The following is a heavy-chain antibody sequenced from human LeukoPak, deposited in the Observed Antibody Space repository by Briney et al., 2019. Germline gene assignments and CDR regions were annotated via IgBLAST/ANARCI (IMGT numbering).Heavy chain of an antibody. CDR3: ARAPYYYDSSGYYDSYYYYMDV. Sequence: SVKVSCKASGCTFSSYAISWVRQAPGQGLEWMGGIIPIFGTANYAQKFQGRVTITADESTSTAYMELSSLRSEDTAVYYCARAPYYYDSSGYYDSYYYYMDVWGKGTTVTISS. CDR2: IIPIFGTA. CDR1: GCTFSSYA. J-gene: IGHJ6*03. D-gene: IGHD3-22*01. V-gene: IGHV1-69*13.